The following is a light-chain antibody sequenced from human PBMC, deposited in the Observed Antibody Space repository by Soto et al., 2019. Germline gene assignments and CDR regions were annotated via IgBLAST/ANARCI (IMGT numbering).Light chain of an antibody. CDR2: GAS. J-gene: IGKJ4*01. CDR3: QQYIRWPLT. V-gene: IGKV3-15*01. Sequence: EIVMTQSPATLSLSPGERATLSCRASQSVSSNFAWYQQKPGQAPSLLIYGASTRATGTPARFSGSGSGTEFTLTISSLQSEDFAVYYCQQYIRWPLTFGGGTKVDIK. CDR1: QSVSSN.